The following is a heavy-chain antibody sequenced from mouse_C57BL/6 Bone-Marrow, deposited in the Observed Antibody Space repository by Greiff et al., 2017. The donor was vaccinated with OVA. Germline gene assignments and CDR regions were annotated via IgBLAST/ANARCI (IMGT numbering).Heavy chain of an antibody. J-gene: IGHJ4*01. CDR2: IDPSDSYT. Sequence: QVQLQQPGAELVMPGASVKLSCKASGYTFTSYWMHWVKQRPGQGLEWIGEIDPSDSYTNYNQKFKGKSTLTVDKSSSTAYMQLSSLTSEDSAVYYCARRIYYYGSRGYAMDYWGQGTSVTVSS. CDR3: ARRIYYYGSRGYAMDY. CDR1: GYTFTSYW. V-gene: IGHV1-69*01. D-gene: IGHD1-1*01.